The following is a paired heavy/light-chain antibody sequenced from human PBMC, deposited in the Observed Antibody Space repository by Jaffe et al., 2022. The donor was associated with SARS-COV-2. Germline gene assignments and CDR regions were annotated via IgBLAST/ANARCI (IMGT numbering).Light chain of an antibody. V-gene: IGLV7-46*01. J-gene: IGLJ3*02. CDR2: GTS. CDR1: TGPVTTGHY. Sequence: QAVVTQEPSLTVSPGGTVTLTCGSSTGPVTTGHYPYWFQQKPGQAPRTLIYGTSNKHSWTPARFSGSLLGGKAALTLSGAQPEDEAEYYCLLSYSGPWVFGGGTKLTVL. CDR3: LLSYSGPWV.
Heavy chain of an antibody. V-gene: IGHV1-2*06. Sequence: QVQLVQSGAEVKKPGASVKVSCKASGYPFSDYYIHWVRQAPGQGFEWMGRINPNSGGTDYAQKFQGRVTMTRDTSISTAYMELSSLRSDDTALYYCARYGDYAAFWGQGTLVTVSS. J-gene: IGHJ4*02. D-gene: IGHD4-17*01. CDR3: ARYGDYAAF. CDR2: INPNSGGT. CDR1: GYPFSDYY.